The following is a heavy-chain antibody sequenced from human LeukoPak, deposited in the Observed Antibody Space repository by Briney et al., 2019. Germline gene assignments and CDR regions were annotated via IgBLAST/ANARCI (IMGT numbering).Heavy chain of an antibody. CDR1: GYTLTELS. D-gene: IGHD2-15*01. CDR2: FDPEDGET. V-gene: IGHV1-24*01. Sequence: ASVKVSCKVSGYTLTELSMHWVRQAPGKGLEWMGGFDPEDGETIYAQKFQDRVTMTEDTSTDTAYMELSSLRSEDTAVYYCATYRGGQAAGGLFDYWGQGTLVTVSS. J-gene: IGHJ4*02. CDR3: ATYRGGQAAGGLFDY.